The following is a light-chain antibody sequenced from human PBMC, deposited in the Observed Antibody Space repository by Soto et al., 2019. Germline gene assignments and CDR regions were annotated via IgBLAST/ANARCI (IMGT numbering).Light chain of an antibody. CDR2: DES. V-gene: IGLV3-21*02. CDR3: QVWDSTTSHVV. CDR1: NIGTKS. J-gene: IGLJ2*01. Sequence: SYELTQPPSVSVAPGQTATITCGGNNIGTKSVHWYQQKPGQAPVLVVYDESDRPSEIPERFSGSNSGNTATLTISRVEAGDEADYCCQVWDSTTSHVVFGGRTKVTVL.